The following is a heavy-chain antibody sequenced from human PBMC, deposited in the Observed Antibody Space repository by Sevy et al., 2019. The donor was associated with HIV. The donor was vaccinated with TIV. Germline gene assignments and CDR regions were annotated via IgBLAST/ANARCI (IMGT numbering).Heavy chain of an antibody. CDR2: ISYDGSNK. D-gene: IGHD6-13*01. V-gene: IGHV3-30*18. CDR1: GFTFSSYG. Sequence: GESLKNSCAASGFTFSSYGVHWVRQAPGKGLEWVAVISYDGSNKYYADSVKGRFTISRDNSKNTLYLQMNSLRAEDTAAYYCAKDKVSSSSWYGIDVRGQGTTVTVSS. J-gene: IGHJ6*02. CDR3: AKDKVSSSSWYGIDV.